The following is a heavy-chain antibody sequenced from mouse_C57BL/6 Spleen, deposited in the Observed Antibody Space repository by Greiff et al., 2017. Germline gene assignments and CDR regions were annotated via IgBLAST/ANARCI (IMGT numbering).Heavy chain of an antibody. Sequence: DVKLQESGPGLVKPSQSLTLSCSVSGYSFTSGYYWNWIRQLPGNKWEWMGLISYDGSNNYNPSLKNQISITRDTSKNQYFLKLNSVTTVDTATYYGAREGDGYLYYLDYGGQGTTLTVSS. CDR3: AREGDGYLYYLDY. D-gene: IGHD2-3*01. CDR1: GYSFTSGYY. J-gene: IGHJ2*01. CDR2: ISYDGSN. V-gene: IGHV3-6*01.